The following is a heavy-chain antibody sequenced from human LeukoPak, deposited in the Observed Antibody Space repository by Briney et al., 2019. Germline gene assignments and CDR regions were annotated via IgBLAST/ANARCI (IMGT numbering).Heavy chain of an antibody. D-gene: IGHD6-13*01. Sequence: PGGSLRLSCAASGFTFSSYAMTWVRQAPGKGLEWGSAICGGGDITSYADSVKGRFTISRDNSKTTLYLQMNSLRAEDTAVYSCAKEEANSNWPPDGLGIWGQGTMVTVSS. CDR1: GFTFSSYA. J-gene: IGHJ3*02. V-gene: IGHV3-23*01. CDR3: AKEEANSNWPPDGLGI. CDR2: ICGGGDIT.